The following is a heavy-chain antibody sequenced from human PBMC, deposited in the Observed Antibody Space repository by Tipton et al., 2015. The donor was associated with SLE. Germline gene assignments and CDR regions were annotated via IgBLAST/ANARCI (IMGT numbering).Heavy chain of an antibody. CDR2: ISSSGSTI. V-gene: IGHV3-48*03. CDR1: GFTFSGSA. D-gene: IGHD2-15*01. CDR3: ARERLGFCSGGSCYSGGPFDAFDI. J-gene: IGHJ3*02. Sequence: GSLRLSCAASGFTFSGSAMHWVRQASGKGLEWVSYISSSGSTIYYADSVKGRFTISRDNAKNSLYLQMNSLRAEDTAVYYCARERLGFCSGGSCYSGGPFDAFDIWGQGTMVTVSS.